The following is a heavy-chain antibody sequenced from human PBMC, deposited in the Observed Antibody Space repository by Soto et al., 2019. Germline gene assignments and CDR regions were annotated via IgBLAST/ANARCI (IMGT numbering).Heavy chain of an antibody. D-gene: IGHD3-22*01. CDR3: ARAVYYDSSVIDY. CDR1: GYSFTSYW. V-gene: IGHV5-10-1*01. Sequence: GVLKISCKGSGYSFTSYWISLVRQMPGKGLEWMGRIDPSDSYTNYSPSFQGHVTISADKSISTAYLQWSSLKASDTAMYYCARAVYYDSSVIDYWGQGTLVTVSS. CDR2: IDPSDSYT. J-gene: IGHJ4*02.